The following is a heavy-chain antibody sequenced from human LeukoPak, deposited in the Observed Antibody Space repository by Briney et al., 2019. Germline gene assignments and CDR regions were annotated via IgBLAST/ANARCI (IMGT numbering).Heavy chain of an antibody. CDR3: AREGDTATQL. CDR2: IYYSGST. CDR1: GGSISSYY. Sequence: PSETLSLTCTVSGGSISSYYWSWIRQPPGKGLEWIGYIYYSGSTNYNPSLKSRVTISVATSKNQFSLKLSSVTAADTAVYYCAREGDTATQLWGQGTLVTVSS. V-gene: IGHV4-59*01. D-gene: IGHD5-18*01. J-gene: IGHJ4*02.